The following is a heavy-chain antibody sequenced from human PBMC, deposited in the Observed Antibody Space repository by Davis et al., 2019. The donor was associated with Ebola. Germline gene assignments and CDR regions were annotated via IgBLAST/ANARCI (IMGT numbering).Heavy chain of an antibody. J-gene: IGHJ6*04. CDR2: VYPGDSDT. Sequence: GESLKISCKASGYRFATYWIAWVRQMPGKGLEWMGIVYPGDSDTRYSPSFQGQVTISADTSLNTAYLQWSSLKASDTAMYYCARHVDYYYGMDVWGKGTTVIVSS. CDR3: ARHVDYYYGMDV. CDR1: GYRFATYW. V-gene: IGHV5-51*01.